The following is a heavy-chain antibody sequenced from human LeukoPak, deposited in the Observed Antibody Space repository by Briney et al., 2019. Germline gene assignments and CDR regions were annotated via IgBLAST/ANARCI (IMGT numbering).Heavy chain of an antibody. CDR3: AREAPYYYDSSGPYLAFDY. CDR1: GFTFSSYA. J-gene: IGHJ4*02. CDR2: ISGSGGST. Sequence: PGGSLRLSCAASGFTFSSYAMSWVRQAPGKGLEWVSAISGSGGSTYYADSVKGRFTISRDNSKNTLYLRMNSLRAEDTAVYYCAREAPYYYDSSGPYLAFDYWGQGTLVTVSS. D-gene: IGHD3-22*01. V-gene: IGHV3-23*01.